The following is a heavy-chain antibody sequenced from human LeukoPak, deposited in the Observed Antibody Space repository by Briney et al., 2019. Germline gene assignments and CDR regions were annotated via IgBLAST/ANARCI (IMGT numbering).Heavy chain of an antibody. V-gene: IGHV3-66*01. D-gene: IGHD3-10*01. CDR3: ARGAYGSGSSGDNWFDP. J-gene: IGHJ5*02. CDR2: IYSGGST. Sequence: GGSLRLSCAASGLTVSSNYMNWVRQAPGKGLEWVSVIYSGGSTYYADSVKGRFTISRDNSKNTLYLQMNSLRAEDTAVYYCARGAYGSGSSGDNWFDPWGQGTLVTVSS. CDR1: GLTVSSNY.